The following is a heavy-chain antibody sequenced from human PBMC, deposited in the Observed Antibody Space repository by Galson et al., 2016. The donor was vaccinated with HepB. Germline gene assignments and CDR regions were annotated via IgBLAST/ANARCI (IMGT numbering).Heavy chain of an antibody. Sequence: SLRLSCAGSGFIFSNYKMHWVRQTPGKGPEWVSYIDTRVSLVAYGESVRGRFTISRDNTQNSLFLQMNSLGAEDTGVYYCAREVSDCCFFDYWGQGSLVTVSS. CDR1: GFIFSNYK. V-gene: IGHV3-48*03. D-gene: IGHD3-3*01. CDR3: AREVSDCCFFDY. J-gene: IGHJ4*02. CDR2: IDTRVSLV.